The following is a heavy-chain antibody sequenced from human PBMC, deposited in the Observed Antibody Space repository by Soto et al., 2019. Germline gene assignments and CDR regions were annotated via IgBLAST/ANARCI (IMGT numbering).Heavy chain of an antibody. CDR1: GGSFSAYS. Sequence: PSETLSLTCAVYGGSFSAYSWTWIRQPPGKGLEWIGEINHSGSTYYNPSLESRVTISVDTSKNQFSLRLSSVTAADTAVYYCAGLVDAPTVVTSSAQGTLVTVSS. D-gene: IGHD4-17*01. J-gene: IGHJ5*02. V-gene: IGHV4-34*01. CDR3: AGLVDAPTVVTS. CDR2: INHSGST.